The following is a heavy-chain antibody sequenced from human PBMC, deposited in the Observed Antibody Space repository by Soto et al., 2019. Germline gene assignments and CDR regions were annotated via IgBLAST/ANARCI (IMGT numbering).Heavy chain of an antibody. CDR2: IYYSGST. V-gene: IGHV4-39*01. Sequence: PSETLSLTCTVSGGSISSSSYYWGWIRQPPGKGLEWIGSIYYSGSTYYNPSLKSRVTISVDTSKNQFSLKLSSVTAADTAVYYCASGLSFVVITFGSYGMDVWGQGTTVTVSS. CDR3: ASGLSFVVITFGSYGMDV. D-gene: IGHD3-22*01. CDR1: GGSISSSSYY. J-gene: IGHJ6*02.